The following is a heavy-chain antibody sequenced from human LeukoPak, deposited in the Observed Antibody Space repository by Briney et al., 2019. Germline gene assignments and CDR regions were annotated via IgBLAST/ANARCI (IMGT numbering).Heavy chain of an antibody. CDR1: GFTFSSYA. D-gene: IGHD2-8*02. CDR3: AKDGGVKGDANYYYYYGMDV. J-gene: IGHJ6*02. Sequence: GGSLRLSCAASGFTFSSYAMSWVRQAPGKGLEWVSAISGSGGSTYYADSGKGRFTISRDNSKNTLYLQMNSLRAEDTAVYYCAKDGGVKGDANYYYYYGMDVWGQGTTVTVSS. V-gene: IGHV3-23*01. CDR2: ISGSGGST.